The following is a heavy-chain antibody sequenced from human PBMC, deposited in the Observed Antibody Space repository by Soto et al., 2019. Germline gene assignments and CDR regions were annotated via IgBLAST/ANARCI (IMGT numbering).Heavy chain of an antibody. Sequence: QVQLVPSGAEVRKPGSSVKVSCKASGGTFSSSGINWVRQAPGQGLAWIGGIIPLSGTSSPAQKFQGRVTITADESMGTANMELGSLTSDDTAVYYCATSRDTTGDYDHWGQGTLGNVSS. CDR1: GGTFSSSG. CDR3: ATSRDTTGDYDH. J-gene: IGHJ5*02. V-gene: IGHV1-69*01. CDR2: IIPLSGTS. D-gene: IGHD2-21*02.